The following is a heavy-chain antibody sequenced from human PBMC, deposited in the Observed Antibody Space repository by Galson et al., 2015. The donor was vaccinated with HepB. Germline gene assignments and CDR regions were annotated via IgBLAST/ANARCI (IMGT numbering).Heavy chain of an antibody. D-gene: IGHD3-22*01. V-gene: IGHV1-18*01. J-gene: IGHJ3*02. CDR1: GYTFTSYG. CDR2: ISAYNGNT. CDR3: ARDQWVTMIVQDGFDI. Sequence: SVKVSCKASGYTFTSYGISWVRQAPGQGLEWMGWISAYNGNTNYAQKLQGRVTMTTDTSTSTAYMELRSLRSDDTAVYYCARDQWVTMIVQDGFDIWGQGTMVTVSS.